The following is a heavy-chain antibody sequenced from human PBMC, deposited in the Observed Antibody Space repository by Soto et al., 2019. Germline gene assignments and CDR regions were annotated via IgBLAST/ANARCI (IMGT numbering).Heavy chain of an antibody. V-gene: IGHV3-9*01. CDR1: GFTFDDYA. D-gene: IGHD6-19*01. J-gene: IGHJ1*01. Sequence: GGSLRLSCAASGFTFDDYAMHWVRQAPGKGLEWVSGISWNSGSIGYADSVKGRFTISRDNAKNSLYLQMNSLRAEDTALYYCAKALDSSGWYSEYFQHWGQGTLVTVS. CDR3: AKALDSSGWYSEYFQH. CDR2: ISWNSGSI.